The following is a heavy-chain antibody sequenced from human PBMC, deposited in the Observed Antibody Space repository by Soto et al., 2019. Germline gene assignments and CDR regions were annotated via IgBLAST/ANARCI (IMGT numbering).Heavy chain of an antibody. Sequence: EVQLVESGGGFVQPGGSLRLFCAASGFTFSNYGMSWVRQAPGKGLEWISYTSPSSSTIFYADSVKGRFTISRDNAQNSLVLQMNSLRAEDTAVYYCARDPYRWESSGWFATRFDPWGQGTLVILSS. V-gene: IGHV3-48*01. CDR2: TSPSSSTI. D-gene: IGHD6-19*01. CDR3: ARDPYRWESSGWFATRFDP. J-gene: IGHJ5*02. CDR1: GFTFSNYG.